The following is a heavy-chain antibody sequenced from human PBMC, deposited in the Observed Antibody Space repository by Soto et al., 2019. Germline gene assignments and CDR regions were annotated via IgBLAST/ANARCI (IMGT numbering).Heavy chain of an antibody. Sequence: ASVKVSCKASGYTFTSYGISWVRQAPGQGLEWMGWISAYNGNTKYAQKLQGRVTMTTDTSTSTAYMELSSLRSEDTAVYYCARAWNAGATDYYYYGMDVWGQGTTVTVSS. V-gene: IGHV1-18*01. J-gene: IGHJ6*02. CDR3: ARAWNAGATDYYYYGMDV. CDR2: ISAYNGNT. CDR1: GYTFTSYG. D-gene: IGHD1-26*01.